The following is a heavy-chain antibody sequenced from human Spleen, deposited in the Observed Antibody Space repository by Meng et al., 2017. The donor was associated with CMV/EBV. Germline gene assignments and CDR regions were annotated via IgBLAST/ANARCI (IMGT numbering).Heavy chain of an antibody. D-gene: IGHD5-12*01. V-gene: IGHV1-69*05. CDR1: GGTFSSYA. CDR2: IIPIFGTA. Sequence: SVKVSCKASGGTFSSYAISWVRQAPGQGLEWMGGIIPIFGTANYAQKFQGRVTITTDESTSTAYMEMSSLRSDDTAVYYCATGGYDGSYYYALDVWGQGTTVTVSS. J-gene: IGHJ6*02. CDR3: ATGGYDGSYYYALDV.